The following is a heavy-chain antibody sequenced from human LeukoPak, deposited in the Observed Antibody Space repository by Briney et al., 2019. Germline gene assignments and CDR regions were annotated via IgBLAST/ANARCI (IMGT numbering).Heavy chain of an antibody. CDR3: ARGMAAGTGGFDY. Sequence: GGSLRPSCAASGFTFSSYSMNGVRQARGKGLEWVSSISSSSSYIYYADSVKGQFTISRDNAKSSLYLQMNSLRAEDTAVYYCARGMAAGTGGFDYWGQGTLVTVSS. J-gene: IGHJ4*02. CDR1: GFTFSSYS. V-gene: IGHV3-21*01. CDR2: ISSSSSYI. D-gene: IGHD6-6*01.